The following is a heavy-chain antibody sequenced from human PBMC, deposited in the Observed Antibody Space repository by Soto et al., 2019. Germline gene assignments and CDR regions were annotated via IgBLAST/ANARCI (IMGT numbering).Heavy chain of an antibody. D-gene: IGHD3-3*01. CDR3: ARVDDFLVSPPPSYQRQPPTYGMDV. V-gene: IGHV4-31*03. CDR1: GGSISSGGYY. Sequence: QVQLQESGPGLVKPSQTLSLTCTVSGGSISSGGYYWSWIRQHPGKGLEWIGYIYYSGSTYYNPSLKSRVTIAVDTSKNQFSLKLSSVTAADTAVYYCARVDDFLVSPPPSYQRQPPTYGMDVWGQGTTVTVSS. J-gene: IGHJ6*02. CDR2: IYYSGST.